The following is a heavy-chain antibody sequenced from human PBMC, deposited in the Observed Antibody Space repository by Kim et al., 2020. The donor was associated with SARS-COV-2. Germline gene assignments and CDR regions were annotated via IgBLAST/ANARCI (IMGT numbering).Heavy chain of an antibody. CDR1: GYSFTSYW. V-gene: IGHV5-51*01. Sequence: GESLKIFCKGSGYSFTSYWIGWVRQMPGKGLEWMGIIYPGDSDTRYSPSFQGQVTISADKSISTAYLQWSSLKASDTAMYYCARQERIITMVRGGFDPWGQGTLVTVSS. CDR3: ARQERIITMVRGGFDP. D-gene: IGHD3-10*01. CDR2: IYPGDSDT. J-gene: IGHJ5*02.